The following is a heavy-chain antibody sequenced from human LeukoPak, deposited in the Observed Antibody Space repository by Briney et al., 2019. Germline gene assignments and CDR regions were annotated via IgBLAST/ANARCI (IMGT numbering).Heavy chain of an antibody. CDR2: ISSSSSYI. D-gene: IGHD4-17*01. J-gene: IGHJ4*02. CDR3: AIEGDYFGEH. CDR1: GFTFPTHS. V-gene: IGHV3-21*01. Sequence: GGSLRLSCAASGFTFPTHSMNWVRQAPGKGLEWVSYISSSSSYIYYVDSVRGRFTISRDNANNSLYLQMNSLRAEDTAVYYCAIEGDYFGEHWGRGTLVTVSS.